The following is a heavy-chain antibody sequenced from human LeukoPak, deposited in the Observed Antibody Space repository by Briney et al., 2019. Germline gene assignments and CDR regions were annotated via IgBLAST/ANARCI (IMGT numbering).Heavy chain of an antibody. D-gene: IGHD3-22*01. Sequence: SVKVSCKASGGTFSSYAISWVRQAPGQGLEWMGRIIPIFGTANYAQKFQGRVTITTDESTSTAYMELSSLRSEDTAVYYCARDMADHYYDSSGYYSFDYWGQGTLVTVSS. CDR1: GGTFSSYA. J-gene: IGHJ4*02. V-gene: IGHV1-69*05. CDR3: ARDMADHYYDSSGYYSFDY. CDR2: IIPIFGTA.